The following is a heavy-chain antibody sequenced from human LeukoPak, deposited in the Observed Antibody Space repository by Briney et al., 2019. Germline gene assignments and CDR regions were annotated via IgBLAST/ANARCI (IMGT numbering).Heavy chain of an antibody. J-gene: IGHJ4*02. CDR2: VNTDNTKS. CDR1: GHIFTTHY. Sequence: ASVKVSCKTSGHIFTTHYIHWMRQAPGQRLEWLGRVNTDNTKSEYSQKFQGRVIITRDTSTSTAYMELSSLRSEDTAVYYCARRAPPDPLDYWGQGTLVTVSS. V-gene: IGHV1-3*04. CDR3: ARRAPPDPLDY.